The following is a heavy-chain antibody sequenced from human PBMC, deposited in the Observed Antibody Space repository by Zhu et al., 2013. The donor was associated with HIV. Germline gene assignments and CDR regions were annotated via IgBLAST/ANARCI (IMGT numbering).Heavy chain of an antibody. J-gene: IGHJ6*02. CDR1: GSTFSSSA. CDR3: TRQIEGGVIGVHGMDV. D-gene: IGHD3-10*01. V-gene: IGHV1-69*12. Sequence: QVHLVQSGAEVKKPGSSVKVSCKTSGSTFSSSAISWVRQAPGQGLEWMGGFIPIFGTTKYAEKFQDRVTITADESTHTAYMELDSLRSDDTAVYYCTRQIEGGVIGVHGMDVWGQGTAVTVS. CDR2: FIPIFGTT.